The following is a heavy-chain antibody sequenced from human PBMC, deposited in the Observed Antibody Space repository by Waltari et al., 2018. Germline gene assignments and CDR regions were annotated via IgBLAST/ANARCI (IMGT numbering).Heavy chain of an antibody. V-gene: IGHV3-7*03. J-gene: IGHJ4*02. Sequence: EVQLVESGGDLVQPGGSLRLSCAASGFPFTNYWMSWVGQAPGKGVRRVANMNEDGSEKDYVDSVKGRFTIYRDNAKNSLYLQMNSLRAEDTAVYYCVRDDSSGHYYFDYWGQGTLVTVSS. CDR3: VRDDSSGHYYFDY. CDR2: MNEDGSEK. D-gene: IGHD3-22*01. CDR1: GFPFTNYW.